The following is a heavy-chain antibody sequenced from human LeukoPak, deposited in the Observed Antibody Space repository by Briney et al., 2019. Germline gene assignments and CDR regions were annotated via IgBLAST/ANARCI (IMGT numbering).Heavy chain of an antibody. D-gene: IGHD1-1*01. CDR2: IYPGDSDT. V-gene: IGHV5-51*01. CDR3: ARHCNGCPLATGFDY. CDR1: GYSFTSYW. J-gene: IGHJ4*02. Sequence: HGESLKISCKGSGYSFTSYWIGWVRQMPGKGLEWMGIIYPGDSDTRYSPSFQGQVTFSADKSISTAYLQWSSLKASDTAMYYCARHCNGCPLATGFDYWGQGTLVTVSS.